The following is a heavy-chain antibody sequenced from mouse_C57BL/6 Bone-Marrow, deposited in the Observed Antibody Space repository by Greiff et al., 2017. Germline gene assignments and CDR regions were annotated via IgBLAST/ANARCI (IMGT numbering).Heavy chain of an antibody. D-gene: IGHD1-1*01. V-gene: IGHV5-9*01. Sequence: EVNVVESGGGLVKPGGSLKLSCAASGFTFSSYTMSFVRQTPEKRLQWVAAISGGGGNTYYPDSVKGRFTISSDNDKNILYLQMSSLRSEDTGLYYFARQVSKVLATKSFDDWGTGTMGTVST. CDR2: ISGGGGNT. CDR1: GFTFSSYT. J-gene: IGHJ1*03. CDR3: ARQVSKVLATKSFDD.